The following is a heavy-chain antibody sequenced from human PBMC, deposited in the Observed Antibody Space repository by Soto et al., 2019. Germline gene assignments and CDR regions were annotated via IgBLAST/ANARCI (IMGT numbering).Heavy chain of an antibody. J-gene: IGHJ4*02. CDR3: ARGTTGTGRAGVDY. D-gene: IGHD1-1*01. CDR1: GDSVSSNSAA. Sequence: SQTLSLTCAISGDSVSSNSAAWNWIRQSPSRGLEWLGRRYYRSKWYNDYAVSVKSRITINPDTSNNQVSLQLNSVPPEDTAVYYCARGTTGTGRAGVDYWGQGTLVTVSS. V-gene: IGHV6-1*01. CDR2: RYYRSKWYN.